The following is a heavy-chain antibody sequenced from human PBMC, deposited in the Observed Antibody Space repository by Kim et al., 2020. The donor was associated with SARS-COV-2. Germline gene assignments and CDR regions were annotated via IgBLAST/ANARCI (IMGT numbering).Heavy chain of an antibody. Sequence: KGRFTISRDNSKNTLYLQMNSLRAEDTAVYYCASPYDSSGYDDLGAFDIWGQGTMVTVSS. D-gene: IGHD3-22*01. J-gene: IGHJ3*02. CDR3: ASPYDSSGYDDLGAFDI. V-gene: IGHV3-30*01.